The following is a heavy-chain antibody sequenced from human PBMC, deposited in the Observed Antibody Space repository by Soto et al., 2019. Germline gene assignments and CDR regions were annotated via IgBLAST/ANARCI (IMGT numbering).Heavy chain of an antibody. CDR3: ARYYCSSTSCYGGWFDP. CDR2: TYYRSKWYN. D-gene: IGHD2-2*01. CDR1: GDSVSSNSAA. Sequence: SQTLSLTCAISGDSVSSNSAAWNWIRQSPSRGLEWLGRTYYRSKWYNDYAVSVKSRITINPDTSKNQFSLQLNSVTPEDTAVYYCARYYCSSTSCYGGWFDPWGQGTLVTVSS. V-gene: IGHV6-1*01. J-gene: IGHJ5*02.